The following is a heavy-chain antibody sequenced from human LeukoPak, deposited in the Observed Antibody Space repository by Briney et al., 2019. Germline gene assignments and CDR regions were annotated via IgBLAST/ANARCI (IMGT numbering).Heavy chain of an antibody. CDR3: ARAVLYYYYGMDV. CDR1: GFTFSSYE. V-gene: IGHV3-48*03. CDR2: ISSSGGTI. Sequence: GGSLRLSCAASGFTFSSYEMNWVRQAPGKGLEWVSYISSSGGTIYYADSVKGRFTISRDNAKNSLYLQMNSLRAEDTAVYYCARAVLYYYYGMDVWGQGTTVAVSS. J-gene: IGHJ6*02.